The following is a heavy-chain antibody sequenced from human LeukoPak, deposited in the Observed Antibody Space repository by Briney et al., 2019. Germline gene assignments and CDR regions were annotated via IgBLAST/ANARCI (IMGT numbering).Heavy chain of an antibody. CDR1: GYSFTSYW. Sequence: GESLRISCKGSGYSFTSYWISWVRQMPGKGLEWMGRIDPSDSYTNYSPSFQGHVTISADKSISTAYLQWSSPKASDTAMYYCATGITMVRGVIGYGGQGTLVTVSS. V-gene: IGHV5-10-1*01. CDR3: ATGITMVRGVIGY. D-gene: IGHD3-10*01. J-gene: IGHJ4*02. CDR2: IDPSDSYT.